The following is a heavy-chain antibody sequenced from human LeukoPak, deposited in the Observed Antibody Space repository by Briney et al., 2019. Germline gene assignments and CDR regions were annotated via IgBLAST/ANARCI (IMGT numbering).Heavy chain of an antibody. J-gene: IGHJ4*02. CDR2: IRYDGSNK. Sequence: GGSLRLSCAASGFTFSSYGMHWVRQAPGKGLEWVAFIRYDGSNKYYADSVKGRFTISRDNSKNSLYLRMNSLRAEDTAVYYCAREHSNSSWYTYWGRGTQVTVSS. V-gene: IGHV3-30*02. CDR3: AREHSNSSWYTY. D-gene: IGHD6-13*01. CDR1: GFTFSSYG.